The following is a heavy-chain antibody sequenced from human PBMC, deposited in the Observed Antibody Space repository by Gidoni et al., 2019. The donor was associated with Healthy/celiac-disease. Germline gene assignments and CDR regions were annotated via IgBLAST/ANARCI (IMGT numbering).Heavy chain of an antibody. D-gene: IGHD3-10*01. V-gene: IGHV1-46*01. CDR1: GSTFTSYY. J-gene: IGHJ4*02. CDR3: ARDGAMVRGVITIDY. CDR2: INPSGGST. Sequence: QVQLVQSGAEVKKPVASVKVSCKASGSTFTSYYMHWVRQDPGQGLEWMGIINPSGGSTSYAQKFQGRVTMTRDTSTSTVYMELSSLRSEDTAVYYCARDGAMVRGVITIDYWGQGTLVTVSS.